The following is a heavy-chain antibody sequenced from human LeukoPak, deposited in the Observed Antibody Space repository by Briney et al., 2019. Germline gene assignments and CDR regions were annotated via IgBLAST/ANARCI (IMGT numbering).Heavy chain of an antibody. CDR3: ARRSRGWLDP. CDR2: IGGGDVEI. J-gene: IGHJ5*02. CDR1: GFTFTNNA. Sequence: GGSLRLSCAMSGFTFTNNAMTWVRQAPGKGLEWVSTIGGGDVEIHYADSVKGRFTISRDNAKNSLYLQMNSLRAEDTALYYCARRSRGWLDPWGQGTLVTVSS. V-gene: IGHV3-21*06. D-gene: IGHD1-26*01.